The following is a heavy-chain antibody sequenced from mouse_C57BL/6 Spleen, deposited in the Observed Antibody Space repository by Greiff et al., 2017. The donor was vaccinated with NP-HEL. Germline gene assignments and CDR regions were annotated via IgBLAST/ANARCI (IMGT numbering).Heavy chain of an antibody. D-gene: IGHD2-1*01. V-gene: IGHV1-82*01. CDR2: IYPGDGDT. CDR3: ARPLGNPYYFDD. CDR1: GYAFSSSW. J-gene: IGHJ2*01. Sequence: VQLQQSGPELVKPGASVKISCKASGYAFSSSWMNWVKQRPGKGLEWIGRIYPGDGDTNYNGKFKGKATLTADKSSSTAYMQLSSLTSEDSAVYFCARPLGNPYYFDDWGQGTTLTVSS.